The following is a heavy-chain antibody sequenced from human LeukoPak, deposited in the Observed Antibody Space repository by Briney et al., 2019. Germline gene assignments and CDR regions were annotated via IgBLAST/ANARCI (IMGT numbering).Heavy chain of an antibody. V-gene: IGHV3-30*18. Sequence: PGGPLRLSCAASGFTFSSYGMHWVRQAPGKGLEWVAVISYDGSNKYYADSVKGRFTISRDNSKNTLYLQMNSLRAEDTAVYYCAKDQVAYCGGDCLSGFDPWGQGTLVTVSS. J-gene: IGHJ5*02. CDR3: AKDQVAYCGGDCLSGFDP. D-gene: IGHD2-21*02. CDR1: GFTFSSYG. CDR2: ISYDGSNK.